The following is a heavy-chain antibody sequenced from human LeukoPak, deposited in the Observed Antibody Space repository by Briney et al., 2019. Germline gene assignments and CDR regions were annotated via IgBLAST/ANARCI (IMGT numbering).Heavy chain of an antibody. Sequence: PSETLSLTCTVSGGSISSRSYYWGWLRQPPGKGLEWIASIFYSGSTYHNPSLKSRVTISVDTSKSQFSLKLSSVTAADTAVYYCARGSYGHRGDWFDPWGQGTLVTVSS. CDR3: ARGSYGHRGDWFDP. J-gene: IGHJ5*02. CDR2: IFYSGST. D-gene: IGHD3-10*01. V-gene: IGHV4-39*01. CDR1: GGSISSRSYY.